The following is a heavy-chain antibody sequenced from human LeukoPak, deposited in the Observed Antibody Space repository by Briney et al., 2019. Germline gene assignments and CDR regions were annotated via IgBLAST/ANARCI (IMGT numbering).Heavy chain of an antibody. D-gene: IGHD1-7*01. CDR1: GGSISSGGYS. V-gene: IGHV4-61*08. J-gene: IGHJ5*02. CDR3: ARVQTGTMSFDP. CDR2: IYYSGST. Sequence: SETLSLTCAVSGGSISSGGYSWSWIRQPPGKGLEWIGYIYYSGSTNYNPSLKSRVTISVDTSKNQFSLKLSSVTAADTAVYYCARVQTGTMSFDPWGQGTLVTVSS.